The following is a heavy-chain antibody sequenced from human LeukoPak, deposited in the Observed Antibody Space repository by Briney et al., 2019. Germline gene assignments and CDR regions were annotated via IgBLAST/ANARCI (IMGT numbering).Heavy chain of an antibody. J-gene: IGHJ4*02. V-gene: IGHV3-23*01. CDR1: GFTFSSHA. CDR2: ISGSGGST. Sequence: PGGSLRLSCAASGFTFSSHARSWVRQAPGKGLEWVSAISGSGGSTYYADSVKGRFTISRENSKNTVFLQMNSLRAEDTAIYYCAKRSDSGSYSAIDYWGQGNLVTVSS. CDR3: AKRSDSGSYSAIDY. D-gene: IGHD1-26*01.